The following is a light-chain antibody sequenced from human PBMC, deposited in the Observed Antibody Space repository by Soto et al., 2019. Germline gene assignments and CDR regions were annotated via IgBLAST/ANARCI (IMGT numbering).Light chain of an antibody. CDR3: QQSYSTPGYT. J-gene: IGKJ2*01. V-gene: IGKV1-39*01. CDR1: QRISSD. Sequence: DIQMTQSPSSLSASVGDRVTITCRASQRISSDLNWYQQKPGKAHKLLIYAASSLQSGVPSRFSGSGSGTDFTLTISSLQPEDFATYDCQQSYSTPGYTFGQGTKLEI. CDR2: AAS.